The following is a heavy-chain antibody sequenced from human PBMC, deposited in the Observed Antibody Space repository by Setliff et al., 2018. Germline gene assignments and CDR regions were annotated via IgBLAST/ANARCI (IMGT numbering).Heavy chain of an antibody. V-gene: IGHV3-11*01. CDR3: ATSPISSGWHSNFDYNMDV. D-gene: IGHD6-19*01. CDR1: GFTFSDYY. CDR2: ISSSSSSDSTI. J-gene: IGHJ6*02. Sequence: PGGSLRLSCAASGFTFSDYYMSWIRQAPGKGLEWVSYISSSSSSDSTIYYADSVKGRFTISRDNAKKSLYLQMNSLKTEDTAVYYCATSPISSGWHSNFDYNMDVWGQGTTVTVSS.